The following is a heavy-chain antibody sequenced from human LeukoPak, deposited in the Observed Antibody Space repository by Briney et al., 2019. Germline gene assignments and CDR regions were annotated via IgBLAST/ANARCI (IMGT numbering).Heavy chain of an antibody. CDR1: GGSISSSSYY. V-gene: IGHV4-39*07. CDR2: IYYSGST. Sequence: SETLSLTCTVSGGSISSSSYYWGWIRQPPGKGLEWIGSIYYSGSTYYNPSLKSRVTISVDTSKNQFSLKLSSVTAADTAVYYCARTYYYYYYMDVWGKGTTVTISS. J-gene: IGHJ6*03. CDR3: ARTYYYYYYMDV.